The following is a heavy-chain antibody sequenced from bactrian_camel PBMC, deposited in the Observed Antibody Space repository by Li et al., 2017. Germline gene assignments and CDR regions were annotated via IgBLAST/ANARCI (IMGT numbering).Heavy chain of an antibody. V-gene: IGHV3S6*01. D-gene: IGHD6*01. CDR2: IHPDGILT. CDR1: GDTVGRYC. CDR3: AAERIRAVDVGTDVLGL. Sequence: VQLVESGGGSVQVGGSLRLSCVASGDTVGRYCMGWFRQAPGKEREGVASIHPDGILTYYVDSVKGRFTISRDNSKDVLKNTLYLQMNSLKPEDTAMYYCAAERIRAVDVGTDVLGLSEPGDPGHRL. J-gene: IGHJ4*01.